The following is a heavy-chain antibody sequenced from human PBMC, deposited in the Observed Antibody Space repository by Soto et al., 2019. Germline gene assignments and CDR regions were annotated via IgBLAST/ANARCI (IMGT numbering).Heavy chain of an antibody. J-gene: IGHJ3*02. V-gene: IGHV1-3*01. D-gene: IGHD6-19*01. CDR1: GYTFTSYA. CDR3: ARPWLTDAFDI. Sequence: ASVKVSCKASGYTFTSYAMHWVRQAPGQRLEWMGWINVGNGNTKYSQKFQGRVTITRDTSASTAYMELSSLRSEDTAVYYCARPWLTDAFDIWGQGTMVTVSS. CDR2: INVGNGNT.